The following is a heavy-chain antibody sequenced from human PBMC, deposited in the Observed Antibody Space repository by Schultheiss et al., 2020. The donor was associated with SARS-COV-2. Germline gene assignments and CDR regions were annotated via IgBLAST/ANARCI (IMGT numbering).Heavy chain of an antibody. Sequence: SETLSLTCTVSGGSISSYYWSWIRQPPGKGLEWIGYIYYSGSTNYNPSLKSRVTISVDTSKNQFSLKLSSVTAADTAVYYCAKGGSSRDYWGQGTLVTVSS. D-gene: IGHD6-6*01. CDR1: GGSISSYY. CDR3: AKGGSSRDY. CDR2: IYYSGST. J-gene: IGHJ4*02. V-gene: IGHV4-59*01.